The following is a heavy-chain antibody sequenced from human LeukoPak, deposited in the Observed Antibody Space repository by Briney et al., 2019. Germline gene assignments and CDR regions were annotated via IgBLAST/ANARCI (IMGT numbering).Heavy chain of an antibody. CDR1: GYTLTELS. CDR3: ATQYYDSSGYYLHVDMRPQLDAFDI. V-gene: IGHV1-24*01. Sequence: ASVKVSCTVSGYTLTELSMHWVRQAPGKGLEWMGGFDPEDGETIYAQKFQGRVTITEDTSTDTAYMELSSLRSEDTAVYYCATQYYDSSGYYLHVDMRPQLDAFDIWGQGTMVTVSS. CDR2: FDPEDGET. J-gene: IGHJ3*02. D-gene: IGHD3-22*01.